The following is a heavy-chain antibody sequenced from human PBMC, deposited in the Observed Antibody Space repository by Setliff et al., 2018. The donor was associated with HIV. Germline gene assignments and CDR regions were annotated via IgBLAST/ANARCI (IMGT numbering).Heavy chain of an antibody. CDR1: GYNFINYG. CDR3: ARDHVVCSGGTCRSDDPYYYYYMNV. Sequence: GASVKVSCKASGYNFINYGISWVRQAPGQGLEWMGWISVFNGDTTYAQNLQGRFTMTSDTSTTTAYMELRNLRSDDTAVYYCARDHVVCSGGTCRSDDPYYYYYMNVWGQGTTVTVSS. V-gene: IGHV1-18*01. J-gene: IGHJ6*03. D-gene: IGHD2-15*01. CDR2: ISVFNGDT.